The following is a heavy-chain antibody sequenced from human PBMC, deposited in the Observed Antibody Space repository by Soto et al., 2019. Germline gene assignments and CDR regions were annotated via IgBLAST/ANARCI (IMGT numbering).Heavy chain of an antibody. V-gene: IGHV1-69*13. J-gene: IGHJ6*02. D-gene: IGHD2-2*01. CDR3: AREWVVPAAMGGGSYGMDV. CDR1: GGTFSSYA. CDR2: IIPIFGTA. Sequence: ASVKVSCKASGGTFSSYAISWVRQAPGQGLEWMGGIIPIFGTANYAQKFQGRVTITADESTSTAYMELSSLRSEDTAVYYCAREWVVPAAMGGGSYGMDVWGQGTTVTVSS.